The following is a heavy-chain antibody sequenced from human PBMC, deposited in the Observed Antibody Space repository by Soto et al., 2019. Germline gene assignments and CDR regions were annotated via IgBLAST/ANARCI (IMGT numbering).Heavy chain of an antibody. CDR2: IYYSGST. Sequence: TLSLTCTISGGSVTSGSYYWSWIRQPPGKGLEWIGYIYYSGSTDYNPSLKSRVTISVDTSEKQFSLKLTSVTAADTAVYYCARYSSSSTFDYWGQGTLVTVSS. CDR1: GGSVTSGSYY. V-gene: IGHV4-61*01. CDR3: ARYSSSSTFDY. J-gene: IGHJ4*02. D-gene: IGHD6-6*01.